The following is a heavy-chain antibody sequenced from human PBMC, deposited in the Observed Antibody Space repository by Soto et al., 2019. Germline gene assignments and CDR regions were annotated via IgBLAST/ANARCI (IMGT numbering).Heavy chain of an antibody. J-gene: IGHJ6*02. CDR3: ASLLRGYSYGYYDHYGMDV. CDR1: GGTFSSYA. CDR2: IIPIFGTA. V-gene: IGHV1-69*13. D-gene: IGHD5-18*01. Sequence: ASVKVSCKASGGTFSSYAISWVRQAPGQGLEWMGGIIPIFGTANYAQKFQGRVTITADESTSTAYMELSSLRSEDTAVYYCASLLRGYSYGYYDHYGMDVWGQGTTVTVS.